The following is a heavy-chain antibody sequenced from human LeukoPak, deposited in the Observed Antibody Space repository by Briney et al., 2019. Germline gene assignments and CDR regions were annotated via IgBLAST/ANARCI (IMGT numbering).Heavy chain of an antibody. Sequence: GGSLRLSCAASGFTFSSYGMHWVRQAPGKGLEWVAVISYDGSIKYYADSVKGRFTISRDNSKNTLYLQMNSLRSEDTAVYCCAKAREPFSRSWLLFDYWGQGTLVTVSS. D-gene: IGHD6-13*01. CDR3: AKAREPFSRSWLLFDY. CDR1: GFTFSSYG. J-gene: IGHJ4*02. V-gene: IGHV3-30*18. CDR2: ISYDGSIK.